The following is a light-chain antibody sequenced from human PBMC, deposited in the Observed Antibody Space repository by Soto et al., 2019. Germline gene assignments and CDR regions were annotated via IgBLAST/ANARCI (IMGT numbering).Light chain of an antibody. CDR3: SSYTSSSTYV. J-gene: IGLJ1*01. Sequence: QSVLTQPASVSGSPGQSITISCPGTSSDVGGYNYVSWYQQHPGKAPKLMIYDVSNRPSGVSNRFSGSKSGNTASLTFSGLQVEDEADYYSSSYTSSSTYVFGPGTKFTVL. CDR1: SSDVGGYNY. CDR2: DVS. V-gene: IGLV2-14*01.